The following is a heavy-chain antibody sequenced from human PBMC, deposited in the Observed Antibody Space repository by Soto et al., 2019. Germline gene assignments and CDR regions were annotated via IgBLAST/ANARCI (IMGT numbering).Heavy chain of an antibody. J-gene: IGHJ4*02. V-gene: IGHV1-69*06. Sequence: QVQLVQSGAEVKKPGSSVNVSCKASGGTFNTFAISWVRQAPGQGLEYLGGIVPILGPAFYAQRFQGRVTITADKSTNTAYLELTSLISEDTAVYYCARAANRYFDSWGQGTQVTVSS. CDR3: ARAANRYFDS. CDR2: IVPILGPA. CDR1: GGTFNTFA.